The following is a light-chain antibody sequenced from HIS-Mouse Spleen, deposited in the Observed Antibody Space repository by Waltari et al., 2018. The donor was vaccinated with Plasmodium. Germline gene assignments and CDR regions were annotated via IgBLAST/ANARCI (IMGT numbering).Light chain of an antibody. CDR1: QSISSY. CDR3: QQYYSYPLT. CDR2: AAS. Sequence: AIRMTQSPSSFSASTGDRLTITCRASQSISSYLAWYQQKPGKAPKLLIYAASTLQSGVPSRFSGSGSGTDFTLTISCLQSEDFATYYCQQYYSYPLTFGGGTKVEIK. J-gene: IGKJ4*01. V-gene: IGKV1-8*01.